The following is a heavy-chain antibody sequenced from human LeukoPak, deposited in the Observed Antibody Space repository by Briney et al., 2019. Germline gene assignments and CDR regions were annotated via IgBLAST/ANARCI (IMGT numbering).Heavy chain of an antibody. CDR2: ISDNSVAT. J-gene: IGHJ4*02. V-gene: IGHV3-23*01. Sequence: GGSLRLSCVGSGFTFANYAMTWVRQAPGKGLEWVAVISDNSVATFYADAVKGRFTISRDNSKNTLYLHMTSLRAEDTAVYHCAREGDRGIVVADYFDYWGQGTLVTVSS. D-gene: IGHD6-19*01. CDR1: GFTFANYA. CDR3: AREGDRGIVVADYFDY.